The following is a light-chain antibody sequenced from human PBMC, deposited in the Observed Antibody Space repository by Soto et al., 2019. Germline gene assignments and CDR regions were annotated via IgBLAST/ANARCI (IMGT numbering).Light chain of an antibody. CDR2: DAS. Sequence: DIVMTQSPLSLPVTPGEPASISCRASQSVSSHLAWYQHKPGQAPRLLFYDASTRATGIPDRFSGSASGTDFTLTISRLEPEDFAVYFCQQYSDLPMTFGQGTRLEIK. CDR3: QQYSDLPMT. J-gene: IGKJ5*01. CDR1: QSVSSH. V-gene: IGKV3-20*01.